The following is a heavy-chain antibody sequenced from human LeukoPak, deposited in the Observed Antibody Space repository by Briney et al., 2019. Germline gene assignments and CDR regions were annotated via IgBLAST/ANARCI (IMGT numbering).Heavy chain of an antibody. CDR2: ISSGSNSI. CDR3: ARGPSNRHFDY. J-gene: IGHJ4*02. CDR1: GFTFRSYS. D-gene: IGHD2/OR15-2a*01. Sequence: PGGSLRLSCAASGFTFRSYSMDWVRQAPGKGLVWVSHISSGSNSINYADSVKGRFTISRDNAKNSLLLQMNSLRDEDTAVYYCARGPSNRHFDYWGQGTLVTVSS. V-gene: IGHV3-48*02.